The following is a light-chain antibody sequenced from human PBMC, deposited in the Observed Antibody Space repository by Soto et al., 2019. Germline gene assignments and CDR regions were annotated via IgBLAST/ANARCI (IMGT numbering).Light chain of an antibody. J-gene: IGLJ1*01. V-gene: IGLV1-44*01. Sequence: QCALTQPPSASGTPGQRVTISCSGSSSNIGSNTVNWYQQLPGTAPKLLIYSNNQRPSGAPDRFSGSKSGTSASLAISGLQFGDGAVYYCAAGEDSLKGRGHFFGTGPKVTVL. CDR3: AAGEDSLKGRGHF. CDR2: SNN. CDR1: SSNIGSNT.